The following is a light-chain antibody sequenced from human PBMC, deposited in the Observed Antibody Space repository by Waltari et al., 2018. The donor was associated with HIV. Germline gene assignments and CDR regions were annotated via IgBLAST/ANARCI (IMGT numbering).Light chain of an antibody. V-gene: IGKV1-39*01. Sequence: DIQMTQSPSSLSASVGDRVSITCRASQAVANKVIWLQQKPGKAPKLLIYDASRLPSGVPSRFSGSGSGTDFTLSINDVQPDDFASYFCQQLSSFPLTFGPGTRVDVK. J-gene: IGKJ3*01. CDR2: DAS. CDR3: QQLSSFPLT. CDR1: QAVANK.